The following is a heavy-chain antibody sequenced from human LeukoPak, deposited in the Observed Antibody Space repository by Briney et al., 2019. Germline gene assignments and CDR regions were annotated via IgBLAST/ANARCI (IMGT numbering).Heavy chain of an antibody. D-gene: IGHD2-15*01. J-gene: IGHJ4*02. CDR1: GFSFTYND. V-gene: IGHV3-7*01. Sequence: GGSLRLSCAASGFSFTYNDMHWVRQAPGKGLEWVANIKQEGSEKYYVDSVKGRFTISRDNAKNSLYLQMNSLRGEDTAVYYCVREARESGGFDYWGQGTLVTVSS. CDR3: VREARESGGFDY. CDR2: IKQEGSEK.